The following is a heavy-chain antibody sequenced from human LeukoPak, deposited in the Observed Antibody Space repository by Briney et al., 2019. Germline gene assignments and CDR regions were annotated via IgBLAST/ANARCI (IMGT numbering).Heavy chain of an antibody. CDR3: ARPMRAYSSGWYRYYYGMDV. V-gene: IGHV5-51*01. CDR1: GYSFTSYW. Sequence: GESLKISCKGSGYSFTSYWIGWVRQMPGKGLEWMGIIYPGDSDTRCSPSFQGQVTISADKSISTAYLQWSSLKASDTAMYYCARPMRAYSSGWYRYYYGMDVWGQGTTVTVSS. CDR2: IYPGDSDT. D-gene: IGHD6-19*01. J-gene: IGHJ6*02.